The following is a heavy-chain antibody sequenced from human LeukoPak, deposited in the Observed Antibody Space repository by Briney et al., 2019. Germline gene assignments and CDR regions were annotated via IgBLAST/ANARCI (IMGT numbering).Heavy chain of an antibody. CDR1: GGSISSYY. CDR3: ARTGYYYYDYYYGMDV. CDR2: IYYSGST. J-gene: IGHJ6*02. V-gene: IGHV4-59*01. Sequence: SETLSLTRTVSGGSISSYYWSWIRQPPGKGLEWIGYIYYSGSTNYNPSLKSRVTISVDTSKNQFSLKLSSVTAADTAVYYCARTGYYYYDYYYGMDVWGQGTTVTVSS. D-gene: IGHD3-22*01.